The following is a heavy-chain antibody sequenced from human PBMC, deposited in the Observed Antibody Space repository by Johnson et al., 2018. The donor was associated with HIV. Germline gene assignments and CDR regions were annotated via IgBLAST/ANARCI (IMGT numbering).Heavy chain of an antibody. Sequence: QVQLVESGGGLVKPGGSLRLSCAASGFTFSSYAMHWVRQAPGKGLEWVTVISYDGSEKYYADSVKGRFTISRDNSKNTLYLQMNSLRAEDTAVYYCARGYGGNYDAFDIWGQGTMVTVSS. CDR2: ISYDGSEK. V-gene: IGHV3-30*04. J-gene: IGHJ3*02. CDR3: ARGYGGNYDAFDI. D-gene: IGHD4-23*01. CDR1: GFTFSSYA.